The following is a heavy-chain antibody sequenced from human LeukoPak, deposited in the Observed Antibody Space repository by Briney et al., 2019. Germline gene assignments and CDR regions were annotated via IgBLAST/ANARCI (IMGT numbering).Heavy chain of an antibody. V-gene: IGHV4-39*07. CDR2: IYYSGST. CDR1: GGSISSSTYY. Sequence: SETLSLTCTVSGGSISSSTYYWGWIRQPPGKGLEWIGSIYYSGSTYYNPSLKSRVTISVGTSKSQFSLKLSSVTAADTAVYYWAREGGDGSGTYYNAHNWFDPWGQGSLVTVSS. D-gene: IGHD3-10*01. CDR3: AREGGDGSGTYYNAHNWFDP. J-gene: IGHJ5*02.